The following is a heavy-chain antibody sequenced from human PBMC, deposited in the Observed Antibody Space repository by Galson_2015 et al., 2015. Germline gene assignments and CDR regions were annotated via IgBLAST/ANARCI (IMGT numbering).Heavy chain of an antibody. CDR3: ARDVVPDSYYYGMDV. J-gene: IGHJ6*02. D-gene: IGHD2-15*01. V-gene: IGHV3-21*01. Sequence: SLRLSCAASGFTFSSFSMNWVRQAPGKGLEWVSSISSSSSYIYYADSVKGRFTVSRDNAKNSLYLQMNSLRAEDTAVYYCARDVVPDSYYYGMDVWGQGTTLTVSS. CDR1: GFTFSSFS. CDR2: ISSSSSYI.